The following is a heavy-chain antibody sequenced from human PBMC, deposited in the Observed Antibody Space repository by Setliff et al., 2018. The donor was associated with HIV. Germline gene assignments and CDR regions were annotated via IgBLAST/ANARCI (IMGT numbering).Heavy chain of an antibody. CDR2: MNPNSGDT. Sequence: ASVKVSCKASGYTFTNHYTNYDINWVRQATGQGLEWMGWMNPNSGDTGYAQKFQGRVTMTTNTSINTAYMELSSLRSEDTAVYYCASPTAIPHWGQGTLVTVS. D-gene: IGHD2-21*02. J-gene: IGHJ4*02. CDR3: ASPTAIPH. CDR1: GYTFTNHYTNYD. V-gene: IGHV1-8*01.